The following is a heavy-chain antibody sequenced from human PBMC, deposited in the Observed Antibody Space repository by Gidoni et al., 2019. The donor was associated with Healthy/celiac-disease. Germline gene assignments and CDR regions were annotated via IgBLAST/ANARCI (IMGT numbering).Heavy chain of an antibody. CDR2: INHSGST. Sequence: QVQLQQWGAGLLKPSETLSLTCAVYGGSFSGYYWSWIRQPPGKGLEWIGEINHSGSTNYNPSLKSRVTISVDTSKNQFSLKLSSVTAADTAVYYCARGGSIAAAGIRYFQHWGQGTLVTVSS. V-gene: IGHV4-34*01. CDR1: GGSFSGYY. CDR3: ARGGSIAAAGIRYFQH. D-gene: IGHD6-13*01. J-gene: IGHJ1*01.